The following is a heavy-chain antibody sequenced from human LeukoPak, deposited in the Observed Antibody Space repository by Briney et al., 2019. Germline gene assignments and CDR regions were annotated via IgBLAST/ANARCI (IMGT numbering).Heavy chain of an antibody. CDR2: IKSKTDGGTT. CDR1: GLTFRNTW. D-gene: IGHD2-21*02. Sequence: GGSLRLSYAASGLTFRNTWIRWVSLAPGKWREWVGRIKSKTDGGTTDHAAPVPGRFTISRDDSKNTLYLQMNSLKTEDTAVYYCTSLVVVTAIRNFQHWGQGTLITVSS. CDR3: TSLVVVTAIRNFQH. V-gene: IGHV3-15*01. J-gene: IGHJ1*01.